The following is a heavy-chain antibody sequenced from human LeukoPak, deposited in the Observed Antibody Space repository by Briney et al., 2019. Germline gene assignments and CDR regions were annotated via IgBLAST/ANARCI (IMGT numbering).Heavy chain of an antibody. J-gene: IGHJ4*02. CDR3: ARHVRGSSSWSLEY. CDR2: IYPGDSDT. D-gene: IGHD6-13*01. Sequence: GESLKISCKGSGYSFTSYWIVWVRQMPGKGLEWMGIIYPGDSDTRYSPSFQGQVTVSADKSITTAYLQWSSLKASDTAMYYCARHVRGSSSWSLEYWGQGTLVTVSS. CDR1: GYSFTSYW. V-gene: IGHV5-51*01.